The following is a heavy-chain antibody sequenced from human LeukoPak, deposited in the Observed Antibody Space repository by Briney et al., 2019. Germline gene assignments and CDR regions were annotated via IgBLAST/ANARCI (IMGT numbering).Heavy chain of an antibody. Sequence: GGTLRLPCAASGFTFSSYWMSWVRYAPAKGLEWVANIKQDGSEKYYVDSVKGRFTISRDNAKNSLYLQMNSLRAEDTAVYYCARSRSDVVVPAASGIYYYYMDVWGKGNTVTVSS. CDR1: GFTFSSYW. J-gene: IGHJ6*03. D-gene: IGHD2-2*01. CDR2: IKQDGSEK. CDR3: ARSRSDVVVPAASGIYYYYMDV. V-gene: IGHV3-7*01.